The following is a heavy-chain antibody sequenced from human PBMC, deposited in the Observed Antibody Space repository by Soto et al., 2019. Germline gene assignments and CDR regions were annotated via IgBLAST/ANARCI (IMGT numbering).Heavy chain of an antibody. CDR3: AKDGEYSYDNDY. V-gene: IGHV3-30*18. J-gene: IGHJ4*02. CDR2: ISYDGSNK. D-gene: IGHD5-18*01. Sequence: QVQLVESGGGVVQPGRSLRLSCAASGFTFSSYGMHWVRQAPGKGLEWVAVISYDGSNKYYADSVQGRFTISRDNSKNTLYLQMNSLRAEDTAVYYCAKDGEYSYDNDYWCQGTLVTVST. CDR1: GFTFSSYG.